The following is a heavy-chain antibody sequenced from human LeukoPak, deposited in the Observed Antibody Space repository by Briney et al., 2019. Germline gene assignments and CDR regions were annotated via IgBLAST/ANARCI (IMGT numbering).Heavy chain of an antibody. CDR1: GGSISSYY. V-gene: IGHV4-59*08. D-gene: IGHD3-22*01. Sequence: SETLSLTCTVSGGSISSYYWSWIRQPPGKGLEWIGYIYYSGSTNYNPSLKSRVTISVDTSKNQFSLKLSSVTAADTAVYYCARGYYCDSSGYPDAFDIWGQGTMVAVSS. J-gene: IGHJ3*02. CDR3: ARGYYCDSSGYPDAFDI. CDR2: IYYSGST.